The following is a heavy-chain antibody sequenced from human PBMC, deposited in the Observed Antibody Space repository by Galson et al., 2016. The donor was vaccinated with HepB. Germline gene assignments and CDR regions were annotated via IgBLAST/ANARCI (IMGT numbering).Heavy chain of an antibody. J-gene: IGHJ4*02. D-gene: IGHD2-15*01. V-gene: IGHV3-48*02. CDR1: GFSFSRHS. Sequence: SLRLSCAASGFSFSRHSMNWVRQAPGKGLERVAYINDSSRSIFYAASVKGRFTISRNNAENKLYLQLAGLRDEDTAVYYCIIENGYCTRGRCYSYFDYWGQGTLVTVSS. CDR2: INDSSRSI. CDR3: IIENGYCTRGRCYSYFDY.